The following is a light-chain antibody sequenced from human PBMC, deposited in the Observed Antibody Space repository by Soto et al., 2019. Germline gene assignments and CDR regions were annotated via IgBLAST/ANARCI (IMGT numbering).Light chain of an antibody. CDR3: AAWYDSLE. Sequence: QSVLTQPPPASGTPGQRVTISCSGSSSNIGSDYVYWYQQLPGAAPKLLIYKNNQRPSGVPDRFSGSKSDTSASLAISGLRSEDEADYCCAAWYDSLEFGGGTQLTVL. CDR1: SSNIGSDY. V-gene: IGLV1-47*01. CDR2: KNN. J-gene: IGLJ2*01.